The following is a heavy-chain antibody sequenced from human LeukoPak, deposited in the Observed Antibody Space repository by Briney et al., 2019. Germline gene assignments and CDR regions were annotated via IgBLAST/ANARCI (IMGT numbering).Heavy chain of an antibody. V-gene: IGHV4-34*01. Sequence: SETLSLTCAVYGGSFSGYYWSWIRQPPGKGLEWIGEINHSGSTNYNPSLKSRVTISVDTSKNQFSPKLSSVTAADTAVYYCARGGRQGDYWGQGTLVTVSS. D-gene: IGHD1-26*01. CDR3: ARGGRQGDY. CDR1: GGSFSGYY. CDR2: INHSGST. J-gene: IGHJ4*02.